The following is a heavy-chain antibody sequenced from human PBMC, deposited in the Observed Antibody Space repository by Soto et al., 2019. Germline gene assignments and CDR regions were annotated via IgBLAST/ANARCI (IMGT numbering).Heavy chain of an antibody. CDR2: ISYDGSNK. D-gene: IGHD6-19*01. CDR1: GFTFSSYG. Sequence: ILSCAASGFTFSSYGMHWVRQAPGKGLEWVAVISYDGSNKYYADSVKGRFTISRDNSKNTLYLQMNSLRAEDTAVYYCAKVSGIAVVVGWFDPWGQGTLVTVSS. CDR3: AKVSGIAVVVGWFDP. V-gene: IGHV3-30*18. J-gene: IGHJ5*02.